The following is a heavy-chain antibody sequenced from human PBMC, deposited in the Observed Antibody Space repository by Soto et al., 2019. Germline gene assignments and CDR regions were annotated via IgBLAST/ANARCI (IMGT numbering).Heavy chain of an antibody. Sequence: QLQLQESGSGLVKPSQTLSLTCAVSGGSISSGGYSWSWIRQPPGQGLAWIGYIYHSGSTYYTPSLKSRVTISVDRSKNQFSLKLSAVTAADTAVYYCARVWSTSGWYVDYWGQGTLVTVSS. J-gene: IGHJ4*02. CDR2: IYHSGST. CDR3: ARVWSTSGWYVDY. D-gene: IGHD6-19*01. V-gene: IGHV4-30-2*01. CDR1: GGSISSGGYS.